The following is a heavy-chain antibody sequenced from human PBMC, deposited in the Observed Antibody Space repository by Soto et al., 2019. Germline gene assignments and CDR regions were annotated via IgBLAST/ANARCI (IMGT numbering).Heavy chain of an antibody. CDR1: GGSISSYY. J-gene: IGHJ4*02. Sequence: QVQLQESGPGLVKPSETLSLTCTVSGGSISSYYWSWIRQPPGKGLEWIGYIYYSGSTNYNPSLKSRVTISVDTSKNQFSLKLSSVTAADTAVYYCARGRPIDYWGQGTLVTVSS. CDR3: ARGRPIDY. CDR2: IYYSGST. V-gene: IGHV4-59*01.